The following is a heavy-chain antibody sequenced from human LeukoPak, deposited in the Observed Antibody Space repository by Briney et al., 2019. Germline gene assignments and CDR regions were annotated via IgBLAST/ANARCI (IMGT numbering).Heavy chain of an antibody. D-gene: IGHD3-10*01. CDR2: INTNTGNP. V-gene: IGHV7-4-1*02. J-gene: IGHJ4*02. CDR3: ARPRITMVRGVQKPQSEFDY. Sequence: ASVKVSCKASGYTFTSYAMNWVRQAPGQGLEWMGWINTNTGNPTYAQGFTGRFVFSLDTSVSTAYLQISSLKAEDTAVYYCARPRITMVRGVQKPQSEFDYWGQGTLVTVSS. CDR1: GYTFTSYA.